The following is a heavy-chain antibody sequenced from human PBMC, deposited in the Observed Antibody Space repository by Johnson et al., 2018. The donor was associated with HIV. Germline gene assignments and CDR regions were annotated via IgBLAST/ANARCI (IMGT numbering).Heavy chain of an antibody. CDR1: GFTFSDYY. Sequence: QVQLVESGGGLVKPGGSLRLSCAASGFTFSDYYMSWIRQAPGKGLEWVSYISSSGSNKYYADSVKGRFTISRDNSKNTLYLQMNSLRAEDTAVYYCAKESAQGAFDIWGQGTMVTVSS. CDR2: ISSSGSNK. V-gene: IGHV3-11*04. D-gene: IGHD3-10*01. CDR3: AKESAQGAFDI. J-gene: IGHJ3*02.